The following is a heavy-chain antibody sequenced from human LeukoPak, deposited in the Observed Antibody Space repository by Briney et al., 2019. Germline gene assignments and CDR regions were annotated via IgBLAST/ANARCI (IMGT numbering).Heavy chain of an antibody. CDR3: ARGAWIQLWLKEWYFDY. CDR2: IKQDGSEK. J-gene: IGHJ4*02. D-gene: IGHD5-18*01. CDR1: GFTFSSYW. Sequence: GGSLRLSCAASGFTFSSYWMSWVRQAPGKGLEWVANIKQDGSEKYYVDSVKGRFTISRDNAKNSLYLQMNSLRAEDTAVYYCARGAWIQLWLKEWYFDYWGQGTLVTVSS. V-gene: IGHV3-7*01.